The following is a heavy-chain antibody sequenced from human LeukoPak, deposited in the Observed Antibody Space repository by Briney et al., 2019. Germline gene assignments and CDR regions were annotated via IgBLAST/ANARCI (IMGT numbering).Heavy chain of an antibody. D-gene: IGHD3-16*01. CDR1: GYTFTVYY. CDR3: ARDPGGPENAFDI. CDR2: INPNSGGT. J-gene: IGHJ3*02. V-gene: IGHV1-2*02. Sequence: ASVTVSCKASGYTFTVYYMHWVRQAPGQGLEWMGWINPNSGGTNYAQKFQGRVTMTRDTSISTAYMELSRLRSDDTAVYYCARDPGGPENAFDIWGQGTMVTVSS.